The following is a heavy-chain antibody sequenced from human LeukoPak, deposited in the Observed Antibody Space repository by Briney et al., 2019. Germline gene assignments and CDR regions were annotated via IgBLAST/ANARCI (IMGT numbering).Heavy chain of an antibody. CDR3: AKPRPSYSSSWYDH. CDR1: GFTFTSYA. D-gene: IGHD6-13*01. V-gene: IGHV3-23*01. J-gene: IGHJ5*02. Sequence: GGPLRLSCAASGFTFTSYAMSWVRQAPGKGLEWVSAISGSGGSTYYADSVKGRFTISRDNSKNTLYLQMNSLRAEDTAVYYCAKPRPSYSSSWYDHWGQGTLVTVSS. CDR2: ISGSGGST.